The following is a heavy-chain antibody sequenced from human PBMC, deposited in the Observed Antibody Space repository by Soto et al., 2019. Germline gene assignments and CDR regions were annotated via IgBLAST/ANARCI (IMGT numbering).Heavy chain of an antibody. CDR2: IWKDGSNK. Sequence: QVQLVESGGGVVQPGRSLRLSCAASGFTFSVYGMHWVRQAPGKGLEWVAVIWKDGSNKYYGDSVKGRFTISRDNSKNTLFLHMNSLRADDTAVYYCARAVGPFDYWGQGTLVTVSS. CDR1: GFTFSVYG. J-gene: IGHJ4*02. D-gene: IGHD3-16*01. V-gene: IGHV3-33*01. CDR3: ARAVGPFDY.